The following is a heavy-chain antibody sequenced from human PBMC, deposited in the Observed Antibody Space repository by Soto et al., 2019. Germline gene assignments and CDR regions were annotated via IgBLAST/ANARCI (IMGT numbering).Heavy chain of an antibody. J-gene: IGHJ6*02. CDR1: GYSFTSYW. CDR2: IYPGDSDT. CDR3: ARYAAMAPYYYYGMDV. Sequence: PGESLKISCKGSGYSFTSYWIGWVSQMPGKGLEWMGIIYPGDSDTRYSPSFQGQVTISADKSISTAYLQWSSLKASDTAMYYCARYAAMAPYYYYGMDVWGQGTTVTVSS. D-gene: IGHD5-18*01. V-gene: IGHV5-51*01.